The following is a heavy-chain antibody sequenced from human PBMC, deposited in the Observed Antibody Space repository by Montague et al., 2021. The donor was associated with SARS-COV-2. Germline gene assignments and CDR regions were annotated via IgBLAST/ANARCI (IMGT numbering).Heavy chain of an antibody. D-gene: IGHD1-14*01. CDR1: SPSVGRSD. J-gene: IGHJ3*02. Sequence: SETLSLTCTVPSPSVGRSDWGWVRQSPGQGLKCIGYFYTVWSTDYNPSLKSRATISRDTSKNQFSLKVRSVTAADTAVYYCARETMTADAFDIWGQGTMVTVSS. V-gene: IGHV4-59*02. CDR3: ARETMTADAFDI. CDR2: FYTVWST.